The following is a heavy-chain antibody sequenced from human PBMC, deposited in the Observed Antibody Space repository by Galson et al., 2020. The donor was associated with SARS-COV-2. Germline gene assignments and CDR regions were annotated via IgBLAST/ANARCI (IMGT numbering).Heavy chain of an antibody. D-gene: IGHD3-10*01. CDR2: IYHSGST. CDR3: ARATWGSGRIDHYYYYYGMDV. Sequence: SETLSLTCAVSGGSISSSNWWSWARQPPGKGLEWIGEIYHSGSTNYNPSLKSRVTISVDKSKNQFSLKLSSVTAADTAVYYCARATWGSGRIDHYYYYYGMDVWGQGTTVTVSS. V-gene: IGHV4-4*02. CDR1: GGSISSSNW. J-gene: IGHJ6*02.